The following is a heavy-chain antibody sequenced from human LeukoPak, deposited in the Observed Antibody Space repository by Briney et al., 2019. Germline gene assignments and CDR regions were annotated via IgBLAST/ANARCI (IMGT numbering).Heavy chain of an antibody. Sequence: SGGSLRLSCAASGFTFSNYVMGWVRQAPGKGLEWVSTISGSGGRTYYADSVKGRFTISRDNSKNMLYLQVNSLRAEDTAVYYCAKGLWDYYGSGIMYYTMDVWGQGTTVTVSS. CDR2: ISGSGGRT. V-gene: IGHV3-23*01. D-gene: IGHD3-10*01. CDR3: AKGLWDYYGSGIMYYTMDV. J-gene: IGHJ6*02. CDR1: GFTFSNYV.